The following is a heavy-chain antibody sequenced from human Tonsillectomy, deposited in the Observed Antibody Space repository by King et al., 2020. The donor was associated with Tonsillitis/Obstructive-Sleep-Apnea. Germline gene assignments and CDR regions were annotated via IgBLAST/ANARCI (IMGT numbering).Heavy chain of an antibody. V-gene: IGHV3-7*04. Sequence: VQLVESGGGLVQPGRSLRLSCAASRFSFSDYWMSWVRQAPGKGLEWVASIKQDGSEKYYVDSVRGRFTISRDNAKNSLFLQMSSLRAEDTAVYYCAGAVPLDLRGPGTPVTVPS. CDR2: IKQDGSEK. CDR1: RFSFSDYW. D-gene: IGHD3-9*01. J-gene: IGHJ6*01. CDR3: AGAVPLDL.